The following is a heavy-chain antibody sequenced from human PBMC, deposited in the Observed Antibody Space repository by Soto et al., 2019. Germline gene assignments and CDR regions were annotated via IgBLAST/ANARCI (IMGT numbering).Heavy chain of an antibody. D-gene: IGHD3-3*01. V-gene: IGHV3-66*01. CDR3: ARERFWSGYHYYGMDV. CDR2: IYSGGST. J-gene: IGHJ6*02. CDR1: GFTVSSNY. Sequence: PGGSLRLSCAASGFTVSSNYMSWVRQAPGKGLEWVSVIYSGGSTYYADSVKGRFTISRDNSKNTLYLQMNSLRAEDTAVYYCARERFWSGYHYYGMDVWGQGTTVTVSS.